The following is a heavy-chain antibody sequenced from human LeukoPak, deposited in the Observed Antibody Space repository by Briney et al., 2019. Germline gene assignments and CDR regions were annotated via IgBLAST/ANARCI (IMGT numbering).Heavy chain of an antibody. CDR3: ARGSGTTNAFDI. D-gene: IGHD1/OR15-1a*01. CDR2: INPSAGST. J-gene: IGHJ3*02. V-gene: IGHV1-46*01. CDR1: GYTFTSYY. Sequence: ASVKVSRKPSGYTFTSYYMHWVRQAPAQALEWMGIINPSAGSTSYAQKFQGRVTMTRDTSTSTVYMELSSLRSEDTAIYYCARGSGTTNAFDIWGRGGLVTVS.